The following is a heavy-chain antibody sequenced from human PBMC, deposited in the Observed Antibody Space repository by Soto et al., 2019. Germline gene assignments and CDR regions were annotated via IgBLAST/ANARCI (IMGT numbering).Heavy chain of an antibody. CDR1: GGSFTSNNW. V-gene: IGHV4-4*02. CDR2: IYRTGST. J-gene: IGHJ4*02. D-gene: IGHD1-7*01. CDR3: ASRDPGTSVDY. Sequence: QVQLQESGPGLVKPSGTLSLTCAVSGGSFTSNNWWTWVRQPPGQGLEWIGEIYRTGSTNYNPSLKSRVTIALDKSENQFPLKVTSLTAADTAVYYCASRDPGTSVDYWGQVTLVTVS.